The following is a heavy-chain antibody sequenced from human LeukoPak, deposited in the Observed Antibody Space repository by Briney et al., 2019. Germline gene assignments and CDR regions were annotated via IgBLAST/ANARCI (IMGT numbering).Heavy chain of an antibody. CDR3: AKCILTGYYKGYMDV. CDR1: GFTFSNYW. Sequence: GGSLRLSCAASGFTFSNYWMTWVRQAPGKGLEWVSAISGSGGSTYYADSVKGRFTISRDNSKNTLYLQMNSLRAEDTAVYYCAKCILTGYYKGYMDVWGKGTTVTISS. J-gene: IGHJ6*03. CDR2: ISGSGGST. D-gene: IGHD3-9*01. V-gene: IGHV3-23*01.